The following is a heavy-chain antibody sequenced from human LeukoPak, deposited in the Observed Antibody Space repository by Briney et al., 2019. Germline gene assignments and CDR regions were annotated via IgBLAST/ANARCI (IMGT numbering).Heavy chain of an antibody. CDR1: GGSVSSYS. J-gene: IGHJ4*02. CDR3: SRGRASYDFWSASDD. CDR2: ISYSGST. V-gene: IGHV4-59*02. Sequence: SETLSLTCTVSGGSVSSYSWSWIRQPPGEGLELIGYISYSGSTNYNPSLKSRVTISVDTSKNQFSLRVTSVTAADTAVYYCSRGRASYDFWSASDDWGQGTLVIVSS. D-gene: IGHD3-3*01.